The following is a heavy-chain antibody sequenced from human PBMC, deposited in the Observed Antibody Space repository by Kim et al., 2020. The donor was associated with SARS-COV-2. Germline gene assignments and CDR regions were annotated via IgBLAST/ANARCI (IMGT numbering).Heavy chain of an antibody. D-gene: IGHD6-25*01. V-gene: IGHV3-21*01. Sequence: GGSLRLSCAASGFTFSTYSMSWVRQAPGKGLEWVSCISGSRSYIYYADSVKGRFTISRDNAENSLYLQMNSLRGEDTAVYYCARVLSSSDHMYYFDYWGQGTLVTVSS. CDR3: ARVLSSSDHMYYFDY. CDR1: GFTFSTYS. J-gene: IGHJ4*02. CDR2: ISGSRSYI.